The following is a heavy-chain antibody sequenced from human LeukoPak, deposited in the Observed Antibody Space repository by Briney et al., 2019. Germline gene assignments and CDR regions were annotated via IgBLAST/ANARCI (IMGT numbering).Heavy chain of an antibody. D-gene: IGHD1-1*01. CDR2: INHSGST. CDR1: GGSFSGYY. J-gene: IGHJ4*02. CDR3: ARDRTGAFDY. Sequence: PSETLSLTCAVYGGSFSGYYWSWIRQPPGKGLEWIGEINHSGSTNYNPSLKSRVTISLDTSKNQFSLKLSSVTAADTAVYYCARDRTGAFDYWGQGTLVTVSS. V-gene: IGHV4-34*01.